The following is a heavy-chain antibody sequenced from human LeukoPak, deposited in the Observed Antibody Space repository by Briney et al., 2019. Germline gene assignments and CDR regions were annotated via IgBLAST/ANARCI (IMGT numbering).Heavy chain of an antibody. CDR1: GFTFSSCE. CDR3: VSNVGPRRRSPVVMDV. Sequence: GGSLRLSCAASGFTFSSCEINWVRQAPGKGLEWVSYISSSGHTIYYADSVKGRFTISRDNTKNSLYLQMNSLRAEDTAVYYCVSNVGPRRRSPVVMDVWGQGTTVTVSS. J-gene: IGHJ6*02. CDR2: ISSSGHTI. D-gene: IGHD2-15*01. V-gene: IGHV3-48*03.